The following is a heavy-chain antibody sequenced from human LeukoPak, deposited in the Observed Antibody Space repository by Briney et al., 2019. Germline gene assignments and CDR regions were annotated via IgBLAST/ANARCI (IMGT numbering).Heavy chain of an antibody. CDR3: AASPILRGEGGEHYKYGMDV. D-gene: IGHD2-2*02. J-gene: IGHJ6*02. V-gene: IGHV4/OR15-8*02. Sequence: SGTLSLTCGVSIQSLNIGNWWSWVRQSPGKGLGGIGKIHHNGTRNYNPSLKSRLTISTDTFKHHSYLIVPSLTAADTAVYYCAASPILRGEGGEHYKYGMDVWGQGATVIVSS. CDR2: IHHNGTR. CDR1: IQSLNIGNW.